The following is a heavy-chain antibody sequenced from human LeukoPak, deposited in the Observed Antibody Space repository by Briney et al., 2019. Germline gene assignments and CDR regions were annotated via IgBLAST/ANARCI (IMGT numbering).Heavy chain of an antibody. CDR2: ISSSGGTI. Sequence: GGSLRLACAASGFTFSSYEMNWVRQAPGKGLEWVSYISSSGGTIYYADSVKGRFTISRDNAKNSLYLQMNSLRAEDTAVYYCARGGYDFWSGIQPFDYWGQGTLVTVSS. J-gene: IGHJ4*02. CDR1: GFTFSSYE. CDR3: ARGGYDFWSGIQPFDY. D-gene: IGHD3-3*01. V-gene: IGHV3-48*03.